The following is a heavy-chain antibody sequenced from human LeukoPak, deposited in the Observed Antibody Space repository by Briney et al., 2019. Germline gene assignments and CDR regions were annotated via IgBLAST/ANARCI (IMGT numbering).Heavy chain of an antibody. Sequence: SVKVSCKASGGTFSSYAISWVRQAPGQGLEWMGGIIPIFGTANYAQKFQGRVTITTDESTSTAYMELSSLRSEDTAVYYCARGSSYDFWSGYFDYWGQGTLVTVSA. CDR3: ARGSSYDFWSGYFDY. V-gene: IGHV1-69*05. J-gene: IGHJ4*02. D-gene: IGHD3-3*01. CDR2: IIPIFGTA. CDR1: GGTFSSYA.